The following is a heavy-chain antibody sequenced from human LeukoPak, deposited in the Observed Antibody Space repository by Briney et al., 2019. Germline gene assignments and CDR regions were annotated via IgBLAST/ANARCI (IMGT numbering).Heavy chain of an antibody. V-gene: IGHV4-59*08. Sequence: SETLSLTCTASGGSISTYYWSWIRQPPGKGLEWIGYIYYSGSSNYNPSLKSRVTISVDTSKNQFSLKLSSVTAADTAVYYCASSSIHGSGSYFGYWGQGTLVTVSS. D-gene: IGHD3-10*01. CDR3: ASSSIHGSGSYFGY. J-gene: IGHJ4*02. CDR2: IYYSGSS. CDR1: GGSISTYY.